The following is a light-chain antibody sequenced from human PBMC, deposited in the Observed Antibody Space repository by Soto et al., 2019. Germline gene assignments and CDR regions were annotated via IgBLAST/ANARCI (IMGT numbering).Light chain of an antibody. CDR3: QQYNNWLRT. CDR1: QSVSSN. Sequence: EIVMRQSPATLSVSPGERATLSCRASQSVSSNLALYQQKPGQAPRLLIYGASTRATGIPARFSGSGSGTEFTLTISSLQSEDFAVYYCQQYNNWLRTFGQGTKVDIK. V-gene: IGKV3-15*01. J-gene: IGKJ1*01. CDR2: GAS.